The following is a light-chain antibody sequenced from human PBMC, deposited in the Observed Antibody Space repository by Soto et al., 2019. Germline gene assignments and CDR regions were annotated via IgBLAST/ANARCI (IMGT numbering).Light chain of an antibody. J-gene: IGKJ2*01. V-gene: IGKV3-15*01. CDR3: QQYNTWPLYT. CDR1: QSVSTN. Sequence: DIVMTQSPATLSVSPGERATLSCRARQSVSTNLAWYQQKPGQAPRLLIYGASTRATAIPARFSGSGSGTEFTLTISSLQSEDFSVYYCQQYNTWPLYTFAQGTKLKIK. CDR2: GAS.